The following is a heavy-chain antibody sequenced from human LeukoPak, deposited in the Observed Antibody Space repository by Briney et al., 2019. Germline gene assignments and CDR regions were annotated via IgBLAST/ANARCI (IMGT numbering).Heavy chain of an antibody. D-gene: IGHD3-10*01. V-gene: IGHV3-48*04. J-gene: IGHJ3*02. CDR3: ARGSSGSAPDAFDI. CDR2: ISSSSSTI. CDR1: GFTFSSYS. Sequence: GGSLRLSCAASGFTFSSYSMNWVRQAPGKGLEWVSYISSSSSTIYYADSVKGRFTISRDNAKNSLYLQMNSLRAEDTAVYYCARGSSGSAPDAFDIWGQGTMVTVSS.